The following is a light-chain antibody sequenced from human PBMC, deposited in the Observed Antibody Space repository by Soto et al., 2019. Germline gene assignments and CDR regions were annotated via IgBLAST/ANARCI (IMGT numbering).Light chain of an antibody. CDR1: QSLLYSNAYTY. J-gene: IGKJ4*01. V-gene: IGKV3-20*01. Sequence: EIVMTQSPLSLPVTPGEPASISCMSIQSLLYSNAYTYLSWYQQKHGQAPRLLIYDASNRATGIPARFSGNGSGTDFTLTISSLEPEDFAVYYCQQYGSSPLTFGGGTKVDI. CDR3: QQYGSSPLT. CDR2: DAS.